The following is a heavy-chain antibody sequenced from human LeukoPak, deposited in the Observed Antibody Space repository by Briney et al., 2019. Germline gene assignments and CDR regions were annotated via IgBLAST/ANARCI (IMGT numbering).Heavy chain of an antibody. CDR2: INAGNGNT. CDR1: GYTLTSYA. CDR3: ARDHDILTGYLFDY. Sequence: ASVKVSCKAFGYTLTSYAMHWVRQAPGQRLEWMGWINAGNGNTKYSQKFQGRVTIARDTSASTAYMELSSLRSEDTAVYYCARDHDILTGYLFDYWGQGTLVTVSS. V-gene: IGHV1-3*01. J-gene: IGHJ4*02. D-gene: IGHD3-9*01.